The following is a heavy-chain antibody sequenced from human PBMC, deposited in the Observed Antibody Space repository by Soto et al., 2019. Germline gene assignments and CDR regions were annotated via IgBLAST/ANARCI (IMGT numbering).Heavy chain of an antibody. CDR2: FDPEDGET. D-gene: IGHD4-17*01. Sequence: ASVKVSCKVSGYTLTELSMHWVRQAPGKGLEWMGGFDPEDGETIYAQKFQGRVTMTEDTSTDTAYMELSSLRSEDTAVYYCATGLHDYGDYVRDRPPPQKSWGQGTLVTVSS. J-gene: IGHJ4*02. CDR3: ATGLHDYGDYVRDRPPPQKS. CDR1: GYTLTELS. V-gene: IGHV1-24*01.